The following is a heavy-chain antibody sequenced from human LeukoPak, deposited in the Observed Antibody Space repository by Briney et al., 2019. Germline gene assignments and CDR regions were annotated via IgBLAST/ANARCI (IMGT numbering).Heavy chain of an antibody. V-gene: IGHV4-59*01. J-gene: IGHJ4*02. CDR2: ISYTVTS. D-gene: IGHD1-1*01. CDR1: GGSISTYY. CDR3: ARVGDWNDLVY. Sequence: PSETLSLTCTVSGGSISTYYWSWIRQPPGKGLEWIEYISYTVTSNYNPSLKSRVTISVDTSKNQFSLKLSSVTAADTAVYYCARVGDWNDLVYWGQGTLVTVSS.